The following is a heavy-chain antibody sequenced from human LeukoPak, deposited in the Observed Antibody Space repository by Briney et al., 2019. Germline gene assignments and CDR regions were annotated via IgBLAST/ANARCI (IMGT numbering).Heavy chain of an antibody. CDR2: ISSSSSYI. D-gene: IGHD6-19*01. CDR1: GFTFSSYS. CDR3: ARAPNSGWYVDNWFDP. J-gene: IGHJ5*02. Sequence: PGGSLRLSCAASGFTFSSYSMNWVRQAPGKGLEWVSSISSSSSYIYYADSVKGRFTISRDNAKNSLYLQMNSLRAEDTAVYYCARAPNSGWYVDNWFDPWGQGTLVTVSS. V-gene: IGHV3-21*01.